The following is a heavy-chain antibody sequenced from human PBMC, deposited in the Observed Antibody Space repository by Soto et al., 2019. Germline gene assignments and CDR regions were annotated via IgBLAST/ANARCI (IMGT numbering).Heavy chain of an antibody. D-gene: IGHD3-3*01. V-gene: IGHV3-30*18. CDR1: GFTFSSYC. CDR3: AKPTNYDFGSGYYSLDY. CDR2: ISYDGSNK. Sequence: GGSLRLSCAASGFTFSSYCMHWVRQAPCKGLEWVAVISYDGSNKYYADSVKGRFTISRDNSKNTLYLQMNSLRAEDTAVYYCAKPTNYDFGSGYYSLDYLGQGNLVTVSS. J-gene: IGHJ4*02.